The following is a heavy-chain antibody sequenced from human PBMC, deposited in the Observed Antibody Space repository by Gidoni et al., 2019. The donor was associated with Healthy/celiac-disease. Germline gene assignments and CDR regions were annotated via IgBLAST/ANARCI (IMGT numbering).Heavy chain of an antibody. CDR1: GFTFSSYG. CDR2: ISYDGSNK. D-gene: IGHD3-22*01. J-gene: IGHJ4*02. Sequence: QVQLVESGGGVVQPGRSLRLSCAASGFTFSSYGMHWVRQAPGKGLEWVAVISYDGSNKYYADSVKGRFTISRDNSKNTLYLQMNSLRAEDTAVYYCAKLAFNYYDSSGYYYPNDYWGQGTLVTVSS. V-gene: IGHV3-30*18. CDR3: AKLAFNYYDSSGYYYPNDY.